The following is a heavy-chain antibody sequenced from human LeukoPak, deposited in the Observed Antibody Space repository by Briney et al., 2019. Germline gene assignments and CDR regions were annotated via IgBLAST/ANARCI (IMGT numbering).Heavy chain of an antibody. Sequence: ASVKVSCKVSGYTLTELSMHWVRQAPGKGLEWMGGFDPEDGETIYAQKFQGRVTMAEDTSTDTAYMELSSLRSEDTAVYYCATGQDSGSYSFDYWGQGTLVTVSS. CDR3: ATGQDSGSYSFDY. CDR2: FDPEDGET. J-gene: IGHJ4*02. CDR1: GYTLTELS. V-gene: IGHV1-24*01. D-gene: IGHD1-26*01.